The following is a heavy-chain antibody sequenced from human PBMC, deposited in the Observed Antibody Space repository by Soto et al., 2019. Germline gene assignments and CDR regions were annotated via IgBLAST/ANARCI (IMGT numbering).Heavy chain of an antibody. V-gene: IGHV3-21*01. Sequence: GGSLRLSCAASGSMFSAYTMSRVRQAPGKGLEWLSSITSNSDHIDYADSVRGRFTVSRDNARKSLYLQMDSLGAEDTGVYYCATPYYYNHWGPGTLVTVSS. CDR3: ATPYYYNH. CDR2: ITSNSDHI. CDR1: GSMFSAYT. J-gene: IGHJ4*02.